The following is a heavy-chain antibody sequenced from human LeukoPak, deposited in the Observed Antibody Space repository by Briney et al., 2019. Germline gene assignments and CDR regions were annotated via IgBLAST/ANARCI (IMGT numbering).Heavy chain of an antibody. J-gene: IGHJ1*01. Sequence: PGGSLRLSCAASGFTFSSYWMHWVRQAPGKGLVWVSRISSDGSSTSYADSVKGRFTISRDNAKNTLYLQMNSLRAEDTAVYYCARTPYGDSTWEHWGQGTLVTVSS. CDR1: GFTFSSYW. CDR3: ARTPYGDSTWEH. CDR2: ISSDGSST. V-gene: IGHV3-74*01. D-gene: IGHD4-17*01.